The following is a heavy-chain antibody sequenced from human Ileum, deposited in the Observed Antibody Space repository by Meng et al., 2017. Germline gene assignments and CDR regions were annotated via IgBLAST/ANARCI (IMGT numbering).Heavy chain of an antibody. CDR3: ARGVVTYYDSSTLTWFDP. D-gene: IGHD3-22*01. CDR1: GGSISGGHYF. V-gene: IGHV4-31*02. J-gene: IGHJ5*02. CDR2: IYHSGVT. Sequence: VRRQGPGPGRWQPSQTLARAWIFSGGSISGGHYFWSWIRQHPEKGLEWIGYIYHSGVTYYSPSLKSRLTISVDTSKNQFSLKLSSVTAADTAIYYCARGVVTYYDSSTLTWFDPWGQGALVTVSS.